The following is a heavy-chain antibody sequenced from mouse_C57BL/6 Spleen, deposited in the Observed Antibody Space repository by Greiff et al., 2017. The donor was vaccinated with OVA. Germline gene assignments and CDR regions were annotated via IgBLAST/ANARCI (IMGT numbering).Heavy chain of an antibody. J-gene: IGHJ3*01. V-gene: IGHV1-15*01. CDR3: TRNYYDYDFAY. CDR2: IDPETGGT. D-gene: IGHD2-4*01. Sequence: VNLVESGAELVRPGASVTLSCKASGYTFTDYEMHWVKQTPVHGLEWIGAIDPETGGTAYNQKFKGKAILTADKSSSTAYMELRSLTSEDSAVYYCTRNYYDYDFAYWGQGTLVTVSA. CDR1: GYTFTDYE.